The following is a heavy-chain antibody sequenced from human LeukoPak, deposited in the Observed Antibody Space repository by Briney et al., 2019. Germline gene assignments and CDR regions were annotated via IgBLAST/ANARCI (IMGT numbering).Heavy chain of an antibody. Sequence: SETLSLTCTVSGGSISSYYWSWIRQPPGKGLEWLGYIYYSGSTNYNPSLKSRVTISVDTSKNQFSLKLSSVTAADTAVYYCATSVAAADEPAFDPWGQGTLVTVSS. D-gene: IGHD6-13*01. CDR1: GGSISSYY. CDR2: IYYSGST. CDR3: ATSVAAADEPAFDP. V-gene: IGHV4-59*08. J-gene: IGHJ5*02.